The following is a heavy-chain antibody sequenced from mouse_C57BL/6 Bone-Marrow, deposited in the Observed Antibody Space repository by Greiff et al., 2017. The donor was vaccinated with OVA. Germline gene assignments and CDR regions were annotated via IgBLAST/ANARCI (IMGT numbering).Heavy chain of an antibody. CDR1: GYSITSDY. Sequence: EVQLQQSGPGLAKPSQSLSLTCSVSGYSITSDYWNWIRQFPGNNLEYMGYISYSGSTYYNHSLKSRISITRVSSKNQYYLQFNTVTAYDTATYYCTRSRDVGVWGTGTTVTVAS. V-gene: IGHV3-8*01. CDR2: ISYSGST. CDR3: TRSRDVGV. J-gene: IGHJ1*03. D-gene: IGHD3-3*01.